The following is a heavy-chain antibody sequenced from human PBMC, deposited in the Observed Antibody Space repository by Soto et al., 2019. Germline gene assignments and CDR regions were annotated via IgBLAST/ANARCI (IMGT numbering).Heavy chain of an antibody. V-gene: IGHV5-51*03. Sequence: PGESLVFSYKASCYIFATYRIGWLRPLRGKGLGWMGIIYPGDSATRYHPSHQGEVTISDANSISTSYLQWSRLSASDTAIYFCARLELTVLDNGGQGTPVTAPQ. J-gene: IGHJ4*02. CDR3: ARLELTVLDN. D-gene: IGHD2-21*02. CDR2: IYPGDSAT. CDR1: CYIFATYR.